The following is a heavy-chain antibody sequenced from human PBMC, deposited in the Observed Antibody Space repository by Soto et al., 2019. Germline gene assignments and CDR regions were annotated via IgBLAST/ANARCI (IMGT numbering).Heavy chain of an antibody. CDR3: ARGYYYGSGRPTPGGMDV. CDR2: ISTYTGNT. J-gene: IGHJ6*02. V-gene: IGHV1-18*01. CDR1: GYTFTNYD. D-gene: IGHD3-10*01. Sequence: QVHLVQSGAEVKKPGASVKVSCKASGYTFTNYDINWVRQAPGQGLEWMGWISTYTGNTNYAQKLQGRVTMTTDTXTXTXAKEPRSIRSDDTTGNYCARGYYYGSGRPTPGGMDVWGQGTPVTVSS.